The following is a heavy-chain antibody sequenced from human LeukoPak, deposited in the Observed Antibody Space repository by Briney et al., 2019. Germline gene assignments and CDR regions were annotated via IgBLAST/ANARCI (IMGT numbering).Heavy chain of an antibody. CDR3: ARVYPMTTGIDY. Sequence: GASVNVSCKSAVYTFTSYDINWVRQATGQGVAWMGWMDPNSGNTGYAHKFQGRVTMTRNTSIGTAYRELSSLRSEDTAVYYCARVYPMTTGIDYWGQGTLVTVSS. CDR1: VYTFTSYD. V-gene: IGHV1-8*01. CDR2: MDPNSGNT. D-gene: IGHD4-17*01. J-gene: IGHJ4*02.